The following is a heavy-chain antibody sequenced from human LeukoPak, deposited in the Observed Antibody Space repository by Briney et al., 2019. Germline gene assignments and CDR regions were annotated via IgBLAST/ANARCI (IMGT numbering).Heavy chain of an antibody. J-gene: IGHJ6*02. CDR1: RYTFTRYA. V-gene: IGHV1-3*03. D-gene: IGHD2-2*01. CDR3: ARGGSYAMDV. CDR2: INGGNGNA. Sequence: ASVNASCKASRYTFTRYAIHWVRQAPAQRLEWMGWINGGNGNAKYSQEFQCRVTITRDTSANTAYMELSSLRSEDMALYYCARGGSYAMDVWGQGTTVTVAS.